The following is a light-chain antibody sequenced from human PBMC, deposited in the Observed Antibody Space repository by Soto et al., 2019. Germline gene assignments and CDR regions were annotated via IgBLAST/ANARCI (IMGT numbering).Light chain of an antibody. CDR3: QQRSNWPTWT. V-gene: IGKV3-11*01. Sequence: EIVLTQSPATLSLSPGERATLSCRASQSVSSYLAWYQQKPGQAPRLLIYDASNRATGIPARFSGSGSGTDFTLTISSLEPEDFAVYYCQQRSNWPTWTFGQGSKVDIK. J-gene: IGKJ1*01. CDR1: QSVSSY. CDR2: DAS.